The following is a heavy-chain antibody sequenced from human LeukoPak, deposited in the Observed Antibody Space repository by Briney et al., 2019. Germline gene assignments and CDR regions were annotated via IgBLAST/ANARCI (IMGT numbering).Heavy chain of an antibody. J-gene: IGHJ5*02. CDR2: MNPNSGNT. Sequence: ASVKVSCKASGYTFTSYDINWVRQATGQGLEWMGWMNPNSGNTGYAQKFQGRVTMTRNTSISTAYMELSSLRSEDTAVYYCARGPPILRFLEWLQNWFDPWGQGTLVTVSS. CDR3: ARGPPILRFLEWLQNWFDP. CDR1: GYTFTSYD. D-gene: IGHD3-3*01. V-gene: IGHV1-8*01.